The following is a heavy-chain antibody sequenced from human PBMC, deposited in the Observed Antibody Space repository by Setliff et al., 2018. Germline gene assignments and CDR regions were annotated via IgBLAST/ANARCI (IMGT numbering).Heavy chain of an antibody. V-gene: IGHV4-38-2*02. D-gene: IGHD1-1*01. CDR1: GYSISSGYY. CDR2: INHSGST. CDR3: ARVRNTQNGFFDY. J-gene: IGHJ4*02. Sequence: PSETLSLTCTVSGYSISSGYYWSWIRQPPGKGLEWIGEINHSGSTNYNPSLKSRVTISVDTSKNQFSLKLSSVTAADTAIYYCARVRNTQNGFFDYWSQGTLVTVSS.